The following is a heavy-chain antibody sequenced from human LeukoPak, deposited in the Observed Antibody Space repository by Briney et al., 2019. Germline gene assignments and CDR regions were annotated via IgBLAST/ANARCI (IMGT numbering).Heavy chain of an antibody. J-gene: IGHJ6*03. CDR1: GFTFSSCS. CDR3: ARDLSSTSCYTCYYYMDV. V-gene: IGHV3-21*01. D-gene: IGHD2-2*02. CDR2: ISSSSSYI. Sequence: NPGGSLRLSCAASGFTFSSCSMNWVRQAPGKGLEWVSSISSSSSYIYYADSVKGRFTISRDNAKNSLYLQMNSLRAEDTAVYYCARDLSSTSCYTCYYYMDVWGKGTTVTVSS.